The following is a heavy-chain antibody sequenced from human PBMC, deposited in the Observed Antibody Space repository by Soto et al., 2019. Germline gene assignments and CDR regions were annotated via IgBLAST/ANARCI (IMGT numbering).Heavy chain of an antibody. CDR1: GSRFSNYV. D-gene: IGHD2-2*02. V-gene: IGHV1-69*06. CDR2: IIPIFNST. CDR3: AREGRGKKAGYNGLVSLGY. J-gene: IGHJ4*02. Sequence: QVQLVQSGAEVKTPGSSLKVSCKVSGSRFSNYVISWVRQAPGHGLEWLRRIIPIFNSTKYAQSFQGRVTITADKSTSTASLELSSLRSDDTAVYYCAREGRGKKAGYNGLVSLGYWGQGTLVTFSS.